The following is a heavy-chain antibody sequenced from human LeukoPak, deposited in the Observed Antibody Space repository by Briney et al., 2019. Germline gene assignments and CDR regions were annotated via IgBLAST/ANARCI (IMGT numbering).Heavy chain of an antibody. CDR2: TNAGDDNT. D-gene: IGHD2-8*02. J-gene: IGHJ4*02. CDR1: GFTFNNYA. CDR3: VRSVEGYCTADKCLEYYFDH. V-gene: IGHV1-3*02. Sequence: ASVKLSCKASGFTFNNYAIQWVRQAPGQGLEWVGWTNAGDDNTKYSRDLQGRVAITRDISASTVYMELSSLRSEDMVVYYCVRSVEGYCTADKCLEYYFDHWGQGTLVTVSS.